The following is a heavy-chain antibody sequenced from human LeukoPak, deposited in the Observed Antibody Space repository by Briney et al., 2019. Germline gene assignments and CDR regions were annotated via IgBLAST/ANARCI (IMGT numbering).Heavy chain of an antibody. J-gene: IGHJ4*02. CDR2: ISYDGSNK. CDR3: ARDRRYDISYYFDY. D-gene: IGHD3-9*01. Sequence: PGGSLRLPCAASGFTFSSYAMHCVRQAPGKGLEWVAVISYDGSNKYYADSVKGRFTISRDNSKNTLYLQMNSLRAEDTAVYYCARDRRYDISYYFDYWGQGTLVTVSS. CDR1: GFTFSSYA. V-gene: IGHV3-30-3*01.